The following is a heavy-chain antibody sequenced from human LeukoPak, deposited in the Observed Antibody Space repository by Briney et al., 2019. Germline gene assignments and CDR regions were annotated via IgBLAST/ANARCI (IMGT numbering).Heavy chain of an antibody. CDR2: IYYSGST. J-gene: IGHJ6*02. Sequence: SETLSLTCTVSGGSISSYYWSWIRQPPGEGLEWIGYIYYSGSTSYNPSLKSRVSILVDTSKNQFSLKLSSVTAADTAVYYCARDRGTMVRYYYGMDVWGQGTTVTVSS. CDR1: GGSISSYY. D-gene: IGHD3-10*01. V-gene: IGHV4-59*01. CDR3: ARDRGTMVRYYYGMDV.